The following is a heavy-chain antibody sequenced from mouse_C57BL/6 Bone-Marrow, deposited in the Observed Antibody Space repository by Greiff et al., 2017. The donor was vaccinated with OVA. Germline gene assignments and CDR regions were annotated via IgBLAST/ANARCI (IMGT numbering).Heavy chain of an antibody. Sequence: EVKVEESGGGLVKPGGSLKLSCAASGFTFSSYAMSWVRQTPEKRLEWVATISDGGSYTYYPDNVKGRFTISRDNAKNNLYLQMSHLKSEDTAMYYCARGGTTVVATNFDYWGQGTTLTVSS. D-gene: IGHD1-1*01. CDR3: ARGGTTVVATNFDY. CDR2: ISDGGSYT. CDR1: GFTFSSYA. J-gene: IGHJ2*01. V-gene: IGHV5-4*03.